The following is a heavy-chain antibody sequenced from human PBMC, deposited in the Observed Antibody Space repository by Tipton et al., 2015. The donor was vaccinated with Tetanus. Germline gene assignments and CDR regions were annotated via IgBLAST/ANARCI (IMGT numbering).Heavy chain of an antibody. Sequence: GLVKPSETLSLTCTVSGGSISGYFWTWIRQPPGKGLECIGYVFYTGITNYNPPFESRVTMSVDTSKNQISLKLRSVTAADTAVYYCAKERVSQWEFLSATEYWGQGTLVTVSS. CDR3: AKERVSQWEFLSATEY. V-gene: IGHV4-59*01. J-gene: IGHJ4*02. CDR1: GGSISGYF. D-gene: IGHD1-26*01. CDR2: VFYTGIT.